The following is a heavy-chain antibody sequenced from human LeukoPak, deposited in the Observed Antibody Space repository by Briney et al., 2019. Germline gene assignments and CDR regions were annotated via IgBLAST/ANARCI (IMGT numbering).Heavy chain of an antibody. J-gene: IGHJ4*02. CDR3: ARYSGSYHGFDY. V-gene: IGHV3-7*04. CDR2: IKQDGSEK. CDR1: GXTFSNYW. Sequence: GGSLRLSCAASGXTFSNYWMTWVRQAPGKGLEWVANIKQDGSEKYYVDSVRGRFTISRDNAKNSLDLQMNSLRAEDTAVYYCARYSGSYHGFDYWGQGTLVTVSS. D-gene: IGHD1-26*01.